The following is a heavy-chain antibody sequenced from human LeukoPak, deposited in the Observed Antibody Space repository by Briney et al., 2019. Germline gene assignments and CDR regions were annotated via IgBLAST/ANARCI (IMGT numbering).Heavy chain of an antibody. CDR1: GFTFSSYA. D-gene: IGHD4-23*01. CDR2: IVRSGGST. Sequence: RGSLRLSCAASGFTFSSYAMSWVRQAPGKGLEWVSAIVRSGGSTFYADSVKGRFTISRDNAKNTLYLQMNSLRAEDTAVYYCAKDRGDSVAYYFDFWGQGTLVTVSS. V-gene: IGHV3-23*01. J-gene: IGHJ4*02. CDR3: AKDRGDSVAYYFDF.